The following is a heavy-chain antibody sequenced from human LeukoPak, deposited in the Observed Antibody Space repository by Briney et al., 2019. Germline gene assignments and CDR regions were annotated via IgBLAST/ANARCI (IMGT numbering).Heavy chain of an antibody. CDR1: GFTFSSYA. Sequence: PGRSLRLSCAASGFTFSSYAMHWVRQASGKGLEWVAVISYDGSNKYYADSVKGRFTISRDNSKNTLYLQMNSLRAEDTAVHYCERDFLNMVREPYGRDVWGQGTTVSVSS. V-gene: IGHV3-30-3*01. CDR2: ISYDGSNK. D-gene: IGHD3-10*01. J-gene: IGHJ6*01. CDR3: ERDFLNMVREPYGRDV.